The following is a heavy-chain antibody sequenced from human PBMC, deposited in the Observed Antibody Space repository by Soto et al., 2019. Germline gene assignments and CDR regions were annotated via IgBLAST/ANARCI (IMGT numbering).Heavy chain of an antibody. V-gene: IGHV4-61*01. CDR2: IYYSGST. Sequence: SLTCTVSGGSVSSGSYYWSWIRQPPGKGLEWIGYIYYSGSTNYNPSLKSRVTISVDTSKNQFSLKLSSVTAADTAVYYCARGKDFWSGYYYFDYWGQGTLVTVSS. J-gene: IGHJ4*02. CDR1: GGSVSSGSYY. D-gene: IGHD3-3*01. CDR3: ARGKDFWSGYYYFDY.